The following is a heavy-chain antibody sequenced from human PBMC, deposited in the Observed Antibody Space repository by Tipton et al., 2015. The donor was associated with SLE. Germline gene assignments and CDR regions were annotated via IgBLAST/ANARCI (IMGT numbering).Heavy chain of an antibody. V-gene: IGHV4-39*07. CDR3: SRAWDRHWYFDL. Sequence: TLSLTCTVSGGSISSSSYYWGWIRQPPGKGLEWIGSIYYSGSTYYNPSLKSRVTISVDTSKNQFSLNLSSVTAADTAVYYCSRAWDRHWYFDLWGRGTLVTVSS. CDR1: GGSISSSSYY. CDR2: IYYSGST. J-gene: IGHJ2*01. D-gene: IGHD1-26*01.